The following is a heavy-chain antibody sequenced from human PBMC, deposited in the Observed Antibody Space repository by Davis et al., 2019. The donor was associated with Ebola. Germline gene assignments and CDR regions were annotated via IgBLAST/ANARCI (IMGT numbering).Heavy chain of an antibody. J-gene: IGHJ4*02. CDR3: ARLWWEHDY. Sequence: ASVKVSCKASGYTFTSYGISWVRQAPGQGLEWMGWISAYNGNTNYAQKFQGRVTITRDTSASTAYMELSSLRSEDTAVYYCARLWWEHDYWGQGTLVTVSS. CDR1: GYTFTSYG. D-gene: IGHD1-26*01. CDR2: ISAYNGNT. V-gene: IGHV1-18*01.